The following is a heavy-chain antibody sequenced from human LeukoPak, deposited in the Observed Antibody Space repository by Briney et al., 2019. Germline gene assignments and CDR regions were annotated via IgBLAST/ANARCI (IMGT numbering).Heavy chain of an antibody. D-gene: IGHD3-22*01. V-gene: IGHV3-9*01. CDR3: AKDIYYDSSGLDY. CDR1: GLTFDDYA. J-gene: IGHJ4*02. Sequence: PGGSLSLSCAASGLTFDDYAMHWVRPAPGRGLECVLGIRWNSGIIGYADSVHRPFTISRHNDKNSTYLQTNSLRAEDTALYYCAKDIYYDSSGLDYWGQGTLVTVSS. CDR2: IRWNSGII.